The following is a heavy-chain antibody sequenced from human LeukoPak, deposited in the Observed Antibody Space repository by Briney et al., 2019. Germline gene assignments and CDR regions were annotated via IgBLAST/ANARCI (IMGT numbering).Heavy chain of an antibody. V-gene: IGHV3-64*01. Sequence: GGSLRLSCAASGFTFSTYGMHWVRQAPGKGLEYVSGIGPDGGTTYYVKSVKGRFTISRDNSKNMVYLQMGSLRPDDMAVYYCARGAQLTDYWGQGTLVTVSS. J-gene: IGHJ4*02. CDR3: ARGAQLTDY. CDR2: IGPDGGTT. D-gene: IGHD6-13*01. CDR1: GFTFSTYG.